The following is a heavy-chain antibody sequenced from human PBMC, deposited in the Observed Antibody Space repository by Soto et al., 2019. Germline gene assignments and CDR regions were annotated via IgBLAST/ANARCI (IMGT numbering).Heavy chain of an antibody. CDR3: AKDLAFGGVIVDY. J-gene: IGHJ4*02. D-gene: IGHD3-16*02. CDR2: ISGSGGST. CDR1: GFTFSSYA. Sequence: GGSLRLSCAASGFTFSSYAMGWVRQAPGKGLEWVSAISGSGGSTYYADSVKGRFTISRDDSKNTLYLQMNSLRAEDTAVYYCAKDLAFGGVIVDYWGQGTLVTVSS. V-gene: IGHV3-23*01.